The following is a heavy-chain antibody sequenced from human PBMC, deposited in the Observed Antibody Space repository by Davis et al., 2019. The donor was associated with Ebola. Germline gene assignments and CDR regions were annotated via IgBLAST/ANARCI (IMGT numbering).Heavy chain of an antibody. D-gene: IGHD4-17*01. J-gene: IGHJ5*02. CDR2: ISVRSIT. Sequence: GESLKISCAASGFIFSSYAMSWVRQAPGKELEWVSSISVRSITYHADSVKGRFTISRDNSKNTLYLQMNSLRAEDTAVYYCAKVHPPTTVTTGWFDPWGQEPWSPSPQ. V-gene: IGHV3-23*01. CDR1: GFIFSSYA. CDR3: AKVHPPTTVTTGWFDP.